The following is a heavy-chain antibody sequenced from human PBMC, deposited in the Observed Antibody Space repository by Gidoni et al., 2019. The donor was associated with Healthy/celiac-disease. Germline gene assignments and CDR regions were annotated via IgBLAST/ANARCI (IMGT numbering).Heavy chain of an antibody. V-gene: IGHV4-28*01. D-gene: IGHD4-17*01. Sequence: QVQLQESGPGLGKPSDTLSLTCAVSGYSISSSNWWGWIRQPPGKGLEWIGYIYYSGSTYYNPSLKSRVTMSVDTSKNQFSLKLSSVTAVDTAVYYCARITAYGDYWNGIDYWGQGTLVTVSS. J-gene: IGHJ4*02. CDR1: GYSISSSNW. CDR2: IYYSGST. CDR3: ARITAYGDYWNGIDY.